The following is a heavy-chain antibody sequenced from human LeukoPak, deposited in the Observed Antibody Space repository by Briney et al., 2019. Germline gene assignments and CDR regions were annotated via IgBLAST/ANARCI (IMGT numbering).Heavy chain of an antibody. CDR2: IYPGDSDT. CDR1: GYGFTSYW. V-gene: IGHV5-51*01. CDR3: ARHSWDCRGGSCYFDWFDP. J-gene: IGHJ5*02. D-gene: IGHD2-15*01. Sequence: GESLKISCKGSGYGFTSYWIGWVRQMPGKGLEWMGSIYPGDSDTRYSPSFQGQVTISADESISTAYLQWSSLKASHTAMYYCARHSWDCRGGSCYFDWFDPWGQGTLVTVSS.